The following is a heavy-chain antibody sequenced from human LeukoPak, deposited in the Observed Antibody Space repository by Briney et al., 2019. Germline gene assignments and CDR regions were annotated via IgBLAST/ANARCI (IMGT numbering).Heavy chain of an antibody. J-gene: IGHJ4*02. CDR2: INSDGSST. V-gene: IGHV3-74*01. CDR1: GFTFSSYW. CDR3: ARVGAAAATDY. D-gene: IGHD6-13*01. Sequence: SGGSLRLSCAASGFTFSSYWMHWVRQAPGKGLVWVSRINSDGSSTSYADSVKGRFTISRDNAKNTLYLQMNSLRAEDTAVYYCARVGAAAATDYWGQGTLVTVSS.